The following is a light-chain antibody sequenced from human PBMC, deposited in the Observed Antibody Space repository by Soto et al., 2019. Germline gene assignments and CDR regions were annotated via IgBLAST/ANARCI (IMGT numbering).Light chain of an antibody. CDR2: SAS. V-gene: IGKV1-6*01. Sequence: IQMTQSPSSLSASVGDRVTITCRASQGVRDDVGWYQQKPGKAPKLLIYSASTLQSGVPSRFSGSVSCTDFTLTISGLQPEDCATYYCLQDSNYPLTFGRGTKVEIK. CDR1: QGVRDD. CDR3: LQDSNYPLT. J-gene: IGKJ4*01.